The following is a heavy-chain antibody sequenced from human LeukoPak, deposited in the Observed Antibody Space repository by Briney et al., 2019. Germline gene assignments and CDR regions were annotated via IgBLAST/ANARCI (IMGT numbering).Heavy chain of an antibody. CDR3: ASSESGYYSNWFDP. Sequence: SQTLSLTCTVSGGSISSGSYYWSWIRQPAGKGLEWIGRIYTSGSTNYNPSLKCRVTISVDTSKNQFSLKLSSVTAADTAVYYCASSESGYYSNWFDPWGQGTLVTVSS. D-gene: IGHD3-22*01. V-gene: IGHV4-61*02. J-gene: IGHJ5*02. CDR2: IYTSGST. CDR1: GGSISSGSYY.